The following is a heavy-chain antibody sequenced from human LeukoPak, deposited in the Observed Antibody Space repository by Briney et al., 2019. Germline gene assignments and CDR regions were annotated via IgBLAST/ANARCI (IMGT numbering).Heavy chain of an antibody. CDR2: INPSGGST. D-gene: IGHD2-2*02. CDR1: GYTFTSYD. Sequence: ASVKVSCKASGYTFTSYDINWVRQATGQGLEWMGIINPSGGSTSYAQKFQGRVTMTRDTSTSTVYMELSSLRSEDTAVYYCAREGDCSSTSCYSDAFDIWGQGTMVTVSS. CDR3: AREGDCSSTSCYSDAFDI. V-gene: IGHV1-46*01. J-gene: IGHJ3*02.